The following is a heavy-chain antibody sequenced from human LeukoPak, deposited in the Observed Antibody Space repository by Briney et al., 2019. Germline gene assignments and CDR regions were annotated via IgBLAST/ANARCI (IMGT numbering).Heavy chain of an antibody. CDR2: INHSGST. Sequence: SETLSLTCAVYGGSFSGYYWSWIRQPPGKGLDWIGEINHSGSTNYNPSLKSRVTISVDTSKNQFSLKLSSVTAADTAVYYCARVLDNSSSRYQSLKYWGQGTLVTVSS. V-gene: IGHV4-34*01. CDR3: ARVLDNSSSRYQSLKY. J-gene: IGHJ4*02. D-gene: IGHD2/OR15-2a*01. CDR1: GGSFSGYY.